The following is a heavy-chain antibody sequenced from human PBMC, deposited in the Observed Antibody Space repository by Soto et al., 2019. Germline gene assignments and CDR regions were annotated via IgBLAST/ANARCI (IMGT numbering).Heavy chain of an antibody. V-gene: IGHV3-23*01. Sequence: GGSLRLSCAASGFTFSSYAMSWVRQAPGKGLEWVSAISGSGGSTYYADSVKGRFTISRDNSKNTLYLQMNSLRAEDTAVYYCAKDRVGGHCSSTSCPYKDYWGQGTLVTVLL. J-gene: IGHJ4*02. CDR2: ISGSGGST. CDR1: GFTFSSYA. CDR3: AKDRVGGHCSSTSCPYKDY. D-gene: IGHD2-2*01.